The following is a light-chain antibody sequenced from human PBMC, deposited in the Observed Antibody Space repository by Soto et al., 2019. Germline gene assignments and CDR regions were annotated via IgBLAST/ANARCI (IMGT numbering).Light chain of an antibody. V-gene: IGKV1-39*01. J-gene: IGKJ4*01. CDR1: QSIASY. CDR3: QESYSIPLT. Sequence: DIETAESPSSLSASVGDRVTVTCRASQSIASYLNWYQKKPGKAPNLLVYGASSLQSGVPSSFSGSGSRTDFTLTISSLQPEDIATYYCQESYSIPLTFGGGPNVDIK. CDR2: GAS.